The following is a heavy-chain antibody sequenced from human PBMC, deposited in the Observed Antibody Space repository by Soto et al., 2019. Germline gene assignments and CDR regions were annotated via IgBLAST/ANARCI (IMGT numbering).Heavy chain of an antibody. CDR1: GFTFSSYW. D-gene: IGHD2-21*02. CDR2: IKQDGSEK. J-gene: IGHJ1*01. CDR3: ARASCGGDCYIAEYVQH. Sequence: GGSLRLSCAASGFTFSSYWMSWVRQAPGKGLEWVANIKQDGSEKYYVDSVKGRFTISRDNAKNSLYLQMNSLRAEDTAVYYCARASCGGDCYIAEYVQHWGQGTLVTVSS. V-gene: IGHV3-7*01.